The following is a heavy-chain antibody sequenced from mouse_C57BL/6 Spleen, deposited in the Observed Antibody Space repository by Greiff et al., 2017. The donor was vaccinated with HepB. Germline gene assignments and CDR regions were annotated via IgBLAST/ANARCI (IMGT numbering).Heavy chain of an antibody. V-gene: IGHV8-8*01. CDR3: ARMASMITPYFDY. J-gene: IGHJ2*01. D-gene: IGHD2-4*01. Sequence: QVTLKECGPGILQPSQTLSLTCSFSGFSLSTFGMGVGWIRQPSGKGLEWLAHIWWDDDKYYNPALKSRLTISKDTSKNQVFLKIANVDTADTATYYCARMASMITPYFDYWGQGTTLTVSS. CDR2: IWWDDDK. CDR1: GFSLSTFGMG.